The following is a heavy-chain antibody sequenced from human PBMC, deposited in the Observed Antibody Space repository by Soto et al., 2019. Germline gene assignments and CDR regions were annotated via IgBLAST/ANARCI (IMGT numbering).Heavy chain of an antibody. D-gene: IGHD2-15*01. V-gene: IGHV3-23*01. CDR2: ISGSGGST. J-gene: IGHJ4*02. Sequence: EVQLLESGGGLVQPGGSLRLSCAASGFTFSSYAMSWVRQAPGKGLEWVSAISGSGGSTYYADSVKGRYTISRDNSKNTLHLQMNSRRAEDTAVYYCAKDLSAATDSPFDYWGQGTLVTVSS. CDR1: GFTFSSYA. CDR3: AKDLSAATDSPFDY.